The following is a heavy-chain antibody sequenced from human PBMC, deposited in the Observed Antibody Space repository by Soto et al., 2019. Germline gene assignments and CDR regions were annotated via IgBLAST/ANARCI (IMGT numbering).Heavy chain of an antibody. D-gene: IGHD2-2*01. J-gene: IGHJ6*03. CDR3: ARDRVVPATIRNYYYYYMDV. Sequence: GGSLRLSCAASGFTFSSYWMSWVRQAPGKGLEWVANIKQDGSEKYYVDSVKGRFTISRDNAKNSLYLQMNSLRAEDTAVYYCARDRVVPATIRNYYYYYMDVWGKGTTVIVSS. CDR1: GFTFSSYW. V-gene: IGHV3-7*01. CDR2: IKQDGSEK.